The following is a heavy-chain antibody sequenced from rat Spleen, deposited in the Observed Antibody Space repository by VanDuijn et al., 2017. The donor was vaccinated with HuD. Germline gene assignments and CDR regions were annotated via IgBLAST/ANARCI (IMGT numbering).Heavy chain of an antibody. CDR2: ITSGDGNT. CDR1: GFTFTNYY. CDR3: ATAEELIFDN. J-gene: IGHJ2*01. Sequence: EVQLVESGGGLVQPGRSLKLSCAAPGFTFTNYYMAWVRQAPTKGLEWVATITSGDGNTYYPDSVKGRFTISRDNAKNTLYLQMDSLRSEDTATYHCATAEELIFDNWGQGVMVTVSS. V-gene: IGHV5-25*01. D-gene: IGHD3-5*01.